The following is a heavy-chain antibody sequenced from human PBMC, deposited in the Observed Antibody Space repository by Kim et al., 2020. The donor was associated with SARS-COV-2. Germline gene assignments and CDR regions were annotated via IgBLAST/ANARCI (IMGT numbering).Heavy chain of an antibody. CDR3: AQGLPPPEK. CDR2: ITWDGDSI. V-gene: IGHV3-43D*03. J-gene: IGHJ4*02. Sequence: GGSLRLSCTASGFSFDNYVMHWVRQVPGKAPEWISLITWDGDSIFYADSVKGRFTISRDNEKKSLHLQMTSLRREDTALYYCAQGLPPPEKWGRGTLVTVSS. CDR1: GFSFDNYV. D-gene: IGHD2-15*01.